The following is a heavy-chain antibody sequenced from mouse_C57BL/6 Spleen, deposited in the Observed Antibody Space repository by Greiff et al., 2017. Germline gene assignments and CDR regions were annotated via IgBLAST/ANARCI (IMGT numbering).Heavy chain of an antibody. D-gene: IGHD1-1*01. CDR2: IDPSDSYT. Sequence: VQLQQPGAELVKPGASVKLSCKASGYTFTSYWMQWVKQRPGQGLEWIGEIDPSDSYTNYNQKFKGKATLTVDTSASTAYMQLSSLTSENSAVYYCARLGFTTVGADYWGQGTTLTVSS. J-gene: IGHJ2*01. V-gene: IGHV1-50*01. CDR1: GYTFTSYW. CDR3: ARLGFTTVGADY.